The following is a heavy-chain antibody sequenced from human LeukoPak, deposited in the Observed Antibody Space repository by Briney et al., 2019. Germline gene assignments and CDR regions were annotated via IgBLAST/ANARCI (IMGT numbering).Heavy chain of an antibody. Sequence: SETLSLTCTVSGGSFSSGTYFWTWVRQPPGTGLEWIGHIHYSVTTNYNPSLKSRVTMSLDTSKNQFPLKLTSVTAADTAIYFCARWGTYWGQGILVTVS. J-gene: IGHJ4*02. CDR1: GGSFSSGTYF. D-gene: IGHD7-27*01. CDR2: IHYSVTT. V-gene: IGHV4-61*01. CDR3: ARWGTY.